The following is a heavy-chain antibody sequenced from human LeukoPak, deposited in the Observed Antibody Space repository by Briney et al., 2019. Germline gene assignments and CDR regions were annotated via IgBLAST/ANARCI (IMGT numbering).Heavy chain of an antibody. CDR2: IHTSGST. V-gene: IGHV4-4*07. D-gene: IGHD6-19*01. Sequence: PSETLSLTCTVSGDSISSSYWGWIRQPAGKGLKWIGRIHTSGSTYYSPSLKSRVTMSVDTSTNQFSLKLSSVTAADTAMYYCARVRLGRGLDYWGQGTLVTVSS. CDR1: GDSISSSY. J-gene: IGHJ4*02. CDR3: ARVRLGRGLDY.